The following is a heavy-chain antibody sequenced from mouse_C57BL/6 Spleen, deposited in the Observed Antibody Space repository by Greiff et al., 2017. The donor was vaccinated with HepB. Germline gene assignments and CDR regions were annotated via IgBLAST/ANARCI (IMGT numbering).Heavy chain of an antibody. CDR1: GYTFTSYG. Sequence: LVESGAELARPGASVKLSCKASGYTFTSYGISWVKQRTGQGLEWIGEIYPRSGNTYYNEKFKGKATLTADKSSSTAYMELRSLTSEDSAVYFCARGDYYGSPRYAMDYWGQGTSVTVSS. D-gene: IGHD1-1*01. V-gene: IGHV1-81*01. CDR3: ARGDYYGSPRYAMDY. CDR2: IYPRSGNT. J-gene: IGHJ4*01.